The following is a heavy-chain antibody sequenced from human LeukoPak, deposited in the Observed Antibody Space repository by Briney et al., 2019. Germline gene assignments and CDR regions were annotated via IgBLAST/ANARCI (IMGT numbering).Heavy chain of an antibody. V-gene: IGHV4-30-4*01. CDR2: VYYTGNT. J-gene: IGHJ3*01. CDR1: GGFISSGDYY. CDR3: ARGEAFDV. Sequence: SETLSLTCTVSGGFISSGDYYWNWIRQPPGKGLEWIGYVYYTGNTFDSPSLKSRVTISVDTSKNQFSLKLTSVTAADTAVYYCARGEAFDVWGQGTMFVVSS.